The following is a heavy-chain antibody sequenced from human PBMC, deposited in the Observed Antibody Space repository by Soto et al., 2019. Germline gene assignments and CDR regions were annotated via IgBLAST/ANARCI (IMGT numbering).Heavy chain of an antibody. Sequence: QVQLVQSGPEVKKFGASVKVSCKASGYTFTDYYLHWVRQAPGQGLECLGWINPNTGGTDSAQRFQGRVTMTRDTSIRIAYMELFRLTSDDTAMYYCTRARWAGTSDAFDIWGQGTMVTVS. J-gene: IGHJ3*02. D-gene: IGHD6-19*01. CDR1: GYTFTDYY. CDR3: TRARWAGTSDAFDI. V-gene: IGHV1-2*02. CDR2: INPNTGGT.